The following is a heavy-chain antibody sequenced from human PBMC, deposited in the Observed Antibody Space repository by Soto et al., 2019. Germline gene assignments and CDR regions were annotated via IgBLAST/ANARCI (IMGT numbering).Heavy chain of an antibody. V-gene: IGHV1-8*01. CDR3: ARGIN. Sequence: QVQLVQSGAEVKRPGASVRVSCKASGYTFTSYDINWVRQATGQGLEWLGWMNPNSGNTGYAQKFQGRITLTRSTSTSTAYMELTSLXSXDTAVYYCARGINWGQGTMVTVSS. CDR2: MNPNSGNT. CDR1: GYTFTSYD. J-gene: IGHJ3*01.